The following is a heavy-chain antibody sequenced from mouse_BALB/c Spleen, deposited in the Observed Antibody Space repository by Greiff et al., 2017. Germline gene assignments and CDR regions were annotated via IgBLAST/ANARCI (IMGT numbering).Heavy chain of an antibody. CDR2: IYPGNGDT. Sequence: LQQPGAELVKPGASVKMSCKASGYTFTSYNMHWVKQTPGQGLEWIGAIYPGNGDTSYNQKFKGKATLTADKSSSTAYMQLSSLTSEDSAVYYCARKRSFDYWGQGTTLTVSS. V-gene: IGHV1-12*01. CDR3: ARKRSFDY. J-gene: IGHJ2*01. CDR1: GYTFTSYN.